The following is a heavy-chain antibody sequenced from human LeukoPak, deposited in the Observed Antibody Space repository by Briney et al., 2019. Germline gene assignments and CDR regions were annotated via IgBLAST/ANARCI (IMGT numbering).Heavy chain of an antibody. CDR2: IKQDGSEK. CDR3: ARRYFDY. CDR1: GFTFSSYW. V-gene: IGHV3-7*03. Sequence: GGSLRLSCAASGFTFSSYWMQWVRQAPGKGLEWVANIKQDGSEKYYADSVKGRFIISRDNAKNALYLQMSGLRAEDTAIYYCARRYFDYWGQGTLVTVSS. J-gene: IGHJ4*02.